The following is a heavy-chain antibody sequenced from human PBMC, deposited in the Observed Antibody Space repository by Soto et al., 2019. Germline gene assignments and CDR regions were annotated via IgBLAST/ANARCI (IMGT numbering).Heavy chain of an antibody. J-gene: IGHJ3*02. Sequence: QVQLQESGPGLVKPSETLSLTCTVSNGSIVNYYWSWIRQPPGKGLEWIGFIYYSGSTNYNPSLNSRVTISVDMSKNQHSLGLSSVTAADTAVYYCASRLAEATTTGDGFDIWGQGTMVTVSS. D-gene: IGHD1-26*01. CDR2: IYYSGST. CDR3: ASRLAEATTTGDGFDI. V-gene: IGHV4-59*01. CDR1: NGSIVNYY.